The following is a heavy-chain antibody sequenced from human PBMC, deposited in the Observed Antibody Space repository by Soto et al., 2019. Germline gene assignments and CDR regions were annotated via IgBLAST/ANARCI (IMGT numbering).Heavy chain of an antibody. CDR3: ARDGGDSSGYYYDY. CDR2: IYYSGST. J-gene: IGHJ4*02. D-gene: IGHD3-22*01. CDR1: GGSGSSGSYY. Sequence: PSETLSLTCTVSGGSGSSGSYYWSWIRQPPGKGLEWIGYIYYSGSTNYNPSLKSRVTISVDTSKNQFSLKLSSVTAADTAVYYCARDGGDSSGYYYDYWGQGTLVTVSS. V-gene: IGHV4-61*01.